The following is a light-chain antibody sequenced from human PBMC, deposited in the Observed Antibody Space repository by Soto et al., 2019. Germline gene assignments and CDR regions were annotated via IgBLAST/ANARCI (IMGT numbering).Light chain of an antibody. J-gene: IGKJ1*01. Sequence: EIALTQSPGTLSLSPGERATLSCRASSSYLAWYQQKVGQAPRLLIYGASIRATGIPDRCSGSASGTDFTLTISRLEPEDSAVYYCQQYISSSWTFGQGTKVDVK. CDR1: SSY. CDR3: QQYISSSWT. CDR2: GAS. V-gene: IGKV3-20*01.